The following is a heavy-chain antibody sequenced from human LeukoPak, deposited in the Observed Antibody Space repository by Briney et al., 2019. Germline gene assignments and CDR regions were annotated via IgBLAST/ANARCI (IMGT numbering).Heavy chain of an antibody. J-gene: IGHJ4*02. V-gene: IGHV3-49*03. Sequence: GSLRLSCTASGFTFGDYAMSWFRQAPGKGLEWVGFIRSKAYGGTTEYAASVKGRFTISRDDSKSTAYLQMNSLRTEDTAVYYCTRTFYGDYGRDWGQGTLVTVSS. CDR2: IRSKAYGGTT. D-gene: IGHD4-17*01. CDR1: GFTFGDYA. CDR3: TRTFYGDYGRD.